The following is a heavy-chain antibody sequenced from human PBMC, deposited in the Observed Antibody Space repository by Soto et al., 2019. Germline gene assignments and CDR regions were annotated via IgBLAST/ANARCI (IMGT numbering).Heavy chain of an antibody. J-gene: IGHJ6*02. Sequence: ASVKLSCKASGYTFTSYGISWVRQAPGQGLEWMGWISAYNGNTNYAQKLQGRVTMTTDTSTSTAYMELGSLRSDDTAVYYCARDLIGGVLMVSPFDMDVWGQGTTVTVSS. CDR3: ARDLIGGVLMVSPFDMDV. D-gene: IGHD2-8*01. V-gene: IGHV1-18*01. CDR1: GYTFTSYG. CDR2: ISAYNGNT.